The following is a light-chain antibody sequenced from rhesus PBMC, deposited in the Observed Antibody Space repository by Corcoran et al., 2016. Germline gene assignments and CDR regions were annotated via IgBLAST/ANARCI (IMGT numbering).Light chain of an antibody. J-gene: IGKJ1*01. CDR1: ENVNNY. Sequence: DIQMTQSPSSLSASVGDRVTITCRASENVNNYLNWYQQKPGKAPMLLIYKASTLQSGVPSRFSGSGSGTDYTFTISSLQPEDVATYYCQHGYGTPWTFGQGTKVEIK. CDR3: QHGYGTPWT. CDR2: KAS. V-gene: IGKV1-74*01.